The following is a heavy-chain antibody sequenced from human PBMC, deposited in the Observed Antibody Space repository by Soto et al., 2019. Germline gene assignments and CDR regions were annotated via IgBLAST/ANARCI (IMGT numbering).Heavy chain of an antibody. CDR3: AVTDEYDQNDYNWFDP. Sequence: QVQLVQSGAEVKKPGSSVKVSCKAFGGTFSSYAISWVRQAPGQGLEWMGGIIPIFGTANYAQKFQGRVTITEDESTSTAYMELSSLRSEDTAVYYCAVTDEYDQNDYNWFDPWGQGTLVTVSS. CDR2: IIPIFGTA. J-gene: IGHJ5*02. CDR1: GGTFSSYA. V-gene: IGHV1-69*01. D-gene: IGHD1-1*01.